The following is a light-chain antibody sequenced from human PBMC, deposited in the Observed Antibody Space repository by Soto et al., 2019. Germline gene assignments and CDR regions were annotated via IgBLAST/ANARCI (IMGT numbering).Light chain of an antibody. CDR1: STDVGGYNY. J-gene: IGLJ1*01. CDR2: EVS. V-gene: IGLV2-14*01. Sequence: QSALAQPSSVSGSPGQSITISCTGTSTDVGGYNYVSWYQHHPGKGSKLIFYEVSNRPSGVSDRFSGSKSGNKASLIISNLEAEDESDYYCGSYTSTDTPFVFGTGTKVTVL. CDR3: GSYTSTDTPFV.